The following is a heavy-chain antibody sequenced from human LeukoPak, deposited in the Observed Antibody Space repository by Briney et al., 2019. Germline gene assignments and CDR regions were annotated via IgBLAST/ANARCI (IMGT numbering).Heavy chain of an antibody. V-gene: IGHV5-51*01. J-gene: IGHJ3*02. Sequence: GESLQISCKGSGYSFTNYWIGWGRPMPGEGLEWMGTIYPGDSDTRSSPSFQGQVTISADKSLSTAYLQSSSPKASDTAMYYCARHGEAYCGGDCYPEAYDIWGQGAMVTVSS. CDR3: ARHGEAYCGGDCYPEAYDI. CDR1: GYSFTNYW. D-gene: IGHD2-21*02. CDR2: IYPGDSDT.